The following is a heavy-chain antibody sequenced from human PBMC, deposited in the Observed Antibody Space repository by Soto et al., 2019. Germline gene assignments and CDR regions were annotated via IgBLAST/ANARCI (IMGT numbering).Heavy chain of an antibody. D-gene: IGHD2-2*01. Sequence: ASVKVSCKASGYTFTSYGISWVRQAPGQGLEWMGWISAHNGNTNYAQKLQGRVTMTTDTSTSTAYMELRSLRSDDTAVYYCARDRYCISTSCYGGYNWFDPWGQGTLVTVSS. CDR3: ARDRYCISTSCYGGYNWFDP. CDR1: GYTFTSYG. CDR2: ISAHNGNT. J-gene: IGHJ5*02. V-gene: IGHV1-18*01.